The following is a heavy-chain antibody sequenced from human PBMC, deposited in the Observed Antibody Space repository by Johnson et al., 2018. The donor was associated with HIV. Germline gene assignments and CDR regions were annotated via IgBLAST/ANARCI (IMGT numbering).Heavy chain of an antibody. Sequence: VQLVESGGGLVQPGGSLRLSCGASAFTFSSNDMKWVRQAPGKGLEWVSPISGSDHSTYYADSVRGRFTISRDNAMNSVYLQMNSLSAEDTAVYYCARAGVVDSYGFDMWGQGTKVTVSS. J-gene: IGHJ3*02. CDR2: ISGSDHST. D-gene: IGHD5/OR15-5a*01. CDR1: AFTFSSND. V-gene: IGHV3-23*04. CDR3: ARAGVVDSYGFDM.